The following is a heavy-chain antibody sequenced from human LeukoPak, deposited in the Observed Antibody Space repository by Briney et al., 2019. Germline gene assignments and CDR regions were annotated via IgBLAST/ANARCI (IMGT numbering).Heavy chain of an antibody. Sequence: GGSLRLSCAASGFSFSNDWMCWVRQAPGKGLEWVANINQDESKKYYVDSVKGRFTISRDNAKNSLYLQMSSLRAEDTAVYYCARDHAYRTDYWGQGTLVTVSS. V-gene: IGHV3-7*01. J-gene: IGHJ4*02. CDR3: ARDHAYRTDY. D-gene: IGHD2-2*01. CDR1: GFSFSNDW. CDR2: INQDESKK.